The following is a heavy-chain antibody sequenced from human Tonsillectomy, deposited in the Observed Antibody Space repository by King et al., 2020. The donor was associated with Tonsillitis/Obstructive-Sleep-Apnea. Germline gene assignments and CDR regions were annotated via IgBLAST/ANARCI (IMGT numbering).Heavy chain of an antibody. CDR3: ARHKYCSSTSCYRAFDI. D-gene: IGHD2-2*01. CDR1: GGSISSYY. CDR2: IYYSGST. J-gene: IGHJ3*02. V-gene: IGHV4-59*08. Sequence: VQLQESGPGLVKPSETLSLTCTVSGGSISSYYWSWIRQPPGKGLEWIGYIYYSGSTNYNPSLKSRVTISVDTSKNQFSLKLSSVTAADTAVYYCARHKYCSSTSCYRAFDIWGQGTMVTVSS.